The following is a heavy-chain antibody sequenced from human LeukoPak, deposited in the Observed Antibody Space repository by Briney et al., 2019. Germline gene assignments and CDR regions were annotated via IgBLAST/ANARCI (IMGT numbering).Heavy chain of an antibody. V-gene: IGHV4-59*08. CDR3: ARGGLGGITAYSNYLFDY. CDR2: IYYSGST. Sequence: PSETLSLTCTVSGGSISGYYWSWIRQPPGKGLEWIGYIYYSGSTNYNPSLKSRVTISIDTSKNQFSLNLTSVTAADTAVYYCARGGLGGITAYSNYLFDYWGQGTLVTVSS. D-gene: IGHD4-11*01. CDR1: GGSISGYY. J-gene: IGHJ4*02.